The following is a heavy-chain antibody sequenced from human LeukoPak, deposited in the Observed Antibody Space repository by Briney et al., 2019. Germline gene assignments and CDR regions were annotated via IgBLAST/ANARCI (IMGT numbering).Heavy chain of an antibody. CDR2: INRDGSSI. CDR1: GFTFSSYG. V-gene: IGHV3-74*01. Sequence: GGSLRLSCAASGFTFSSYGMHWVRQAPGKGLVWVSRINRDGSSISYADSVKGRFTISRDNAKNTLYLQMNSLRAEDTAVYYCAREGGNDYSNYGWFDPWGQGTLVTVSS. CDR3: AREGGNDYSNYGWFDP. D-gene: IGHD4-11*01. J-gene: IGHJ5*02.